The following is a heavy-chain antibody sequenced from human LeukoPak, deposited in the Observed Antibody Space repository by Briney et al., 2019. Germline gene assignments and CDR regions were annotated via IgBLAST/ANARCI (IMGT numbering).Heavy chain of an antibody. CDR3: ARDWRSVVRGRITQGGGFDI. CDR1: GFTFSIYW. CDR2: IRKDGSEK. D-gene: IGHD3-10*01. J-gene: IGHJ3*02. Sequence: GGSLRLSCAASGFTFSIYWMAWVRQAPGKGLAWLGNIRKDGSEKYYVDSVKGRFTISRDNAKNSLYLQMSSLRAEDTAVYSCARDWRSVVRGRITQGGGFDIWGQGTMVTVSS. V-gene: IGHV3-7*04.